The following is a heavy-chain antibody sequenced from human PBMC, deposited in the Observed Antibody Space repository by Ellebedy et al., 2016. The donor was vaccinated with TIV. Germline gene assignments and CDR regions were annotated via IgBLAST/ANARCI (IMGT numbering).Heavy chain of an antibody. CDR1: GYLFTRYG. CDR2: NSAYIGDT. D-gene: IGHD6-19*01. J-gene: IGHJ4*02. Sequence: ASVKVSCXASGYLFTRYGINWLRQAPGQGLEWMGWNSAYIGDTHYAEKFQDRVTMTIDRSSNTAYMDLRTLTSDDTAIYYCARDTTVAGTPDDYWGQGTLVTVSS. CDR3: ARDTTVAGTPDDY. V-gene: IGHV1-18*01.